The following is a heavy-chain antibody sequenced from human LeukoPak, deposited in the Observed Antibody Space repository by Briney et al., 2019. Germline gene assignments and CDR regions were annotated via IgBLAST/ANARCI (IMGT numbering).Heavy chain of an antibody. J-gene: IGHJ4*02. CDR3: TRDRGQWLVDY. D-gene: IGHD6-19*01. Sequence: SETLSLTCTVSGGSISSSGYYWGWIRQPPGKGLEYFASIDSSGNTYYNPSLQSRVTISADTSKNQFSLKLSSVTAADTAVYYCTRDRGQWLVDYWGQGTLVTVSS. CDR2: IDSSGNT. V-gene: IGHV4-39*07. CDR1: GGSISSSGYY.